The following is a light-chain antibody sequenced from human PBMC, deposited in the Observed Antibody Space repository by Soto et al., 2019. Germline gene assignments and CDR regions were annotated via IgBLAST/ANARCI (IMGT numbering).Light chain of an antibody. Sequence: ILLTQSPATLALSPGERATLSCRASQSLSNYLAWYQQKPGQAPRLLRYDASKRATGIPVRFSGSGSGTDFTLTISGLEPEDSAIYYCQQRSGWPRTFGQGTKVDIK. CDR3: QQRSGWPRT. CDR1: QSLSNY. V-gene: IGKV3-11*01. CDR2: DAS. J-gene: IGKJ1*01.